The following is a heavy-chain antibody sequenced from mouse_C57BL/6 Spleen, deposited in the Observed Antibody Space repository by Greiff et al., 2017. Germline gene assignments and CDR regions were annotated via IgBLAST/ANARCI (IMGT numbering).Heavy chain of an antibody. CDR3: AKPGGLLPIDPYAMDY. CDR2: IWTGGGT. D-gene: IGHD2-3*01. Sequence: VKLMESGPGLVAPSQSLSITCTVSGFSLTSYAISWVRQPPGKGLEWLGVIWTGGGTNYNSALKSRLSTSKDNSKSQVFLKLNSLQTDDTATYYCAKPGGLLPIDPYAMDYWGQGTSVTVSS. CDR1: GFSLTSYA. V-gene: IGHV2-9-1*01. J-gene: IGHJ4*01.